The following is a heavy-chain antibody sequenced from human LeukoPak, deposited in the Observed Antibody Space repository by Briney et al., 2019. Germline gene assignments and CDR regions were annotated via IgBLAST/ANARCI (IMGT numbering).Heavy chain of an antibody. J-gene: IGHJ6*03. V-gene: IGHV4-39*07. CDR3: ARVPIYGSGSSYYYYYMDV. D-gene: IGHD3-10*01. Sequence: PSETLSLTCTVSGGPISSSSYYWGWIRQPPGKGLEWIGSIYYSGSTYYNPSLKSRVTISVDTSKNQFSLKLSSVTAADTAVYYCARVPIYGSGSSYYYYYMDVWGKGTTVTVSS. CDR1: GGPISSSSYY. CDR2: IYYSGST.